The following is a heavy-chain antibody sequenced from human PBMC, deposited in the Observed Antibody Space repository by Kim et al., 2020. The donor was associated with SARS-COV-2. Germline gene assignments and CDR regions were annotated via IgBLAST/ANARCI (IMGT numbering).Heavy chain of an antibody. CDR3: ARDRGVARRFDP. Sequence: NYHPPLKSRVTISVDTSKNPFSLKLSSVTAADTAVYYCARDRGVARRFDPWGQGTLVTVSS. V-gene: IGHV4-59*01. J-gene: IGHJ5*02.